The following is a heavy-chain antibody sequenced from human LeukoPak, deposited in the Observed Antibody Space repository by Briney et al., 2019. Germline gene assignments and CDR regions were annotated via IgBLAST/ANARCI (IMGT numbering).Heavy chain of an antibody. D-gene: IGHD3-10*01. CDR3: ASSPRGTEYFHH. J-gene: IGHJ1*01. V-gene: IGHV4-59*08. CDR1: GDSVSSYY. CDR2: ISYSGST. Sequence: SETLSLTCTVSGDSVSSYYWSWIRQPPGKGLEWIGYISYSGSTNYNPSLRGRVTISIDTSKNQFSLKLSSVTAADTAVYYCASSPRGTEYFHHRGQGTLVTVSS.